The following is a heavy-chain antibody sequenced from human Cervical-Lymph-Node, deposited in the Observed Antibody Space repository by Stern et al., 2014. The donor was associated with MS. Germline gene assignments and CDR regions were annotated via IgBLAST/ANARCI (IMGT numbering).Heavy chain of an antibody. CDR3: ARQRYFDY. CDR2: IFPGGSDI. V-gene: IGHV5-51*01. CDR1: GYTFTSYW. J-gene: IGHJ4*02. Sequence: EVQLVESGPEVKRPGESLKISCQASGYTFTSYWIGWVRQMPGKGLEWIAIIFPGGSDIRYTPSFKGQVPISANKSSSTAYLQWNNLKASDTAIYYCARQRYFDYWGQGTLVTVSS.